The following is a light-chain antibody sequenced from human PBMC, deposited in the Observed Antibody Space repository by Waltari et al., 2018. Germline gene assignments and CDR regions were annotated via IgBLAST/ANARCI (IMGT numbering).Light chain of an antibody. Sequence: QLVLTQSPSASASLGASVKLTCTPSSGHSSNIVAWLQQQPGKGPRFLMKVNSDGSHTTGDEIPDRLSCSRSGAERCRTVSNVQSEDEAEYCCDTGGHGTWVFGGGTKLNVL. CDR1: SGHSSNI. CDR3: DTGGHGTWV. J-gene: IGLJ3*02. V-gene: IGLV4-69*01. CDR2: VNSDGSH.